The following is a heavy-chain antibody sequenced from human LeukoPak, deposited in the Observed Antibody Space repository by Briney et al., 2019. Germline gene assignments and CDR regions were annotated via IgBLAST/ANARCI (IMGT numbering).Heavy chain of an antibody. Sequence: GGSLRLSCAGSGFTFSTSWMHWVSHAPGRGLVWGSSISSSSSYIYYVDSVKGRFTISRDNAKNSLYLQMNSLRAEDTAVYYCASPGTTGTAFDYWGQGTLVTVSS. V-gene: IGHV3-21*01. CDR1: GFTFSTSW. J-gene: IGHJ4*02. CDR2: ISSSSSYI. D-gene: IGHD1-1*01. CDR3: ASPGTTGTAFDY.